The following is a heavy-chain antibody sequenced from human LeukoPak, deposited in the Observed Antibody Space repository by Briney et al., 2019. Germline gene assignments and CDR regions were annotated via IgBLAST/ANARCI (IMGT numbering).Heavy chain of an antibody. D-gene: IGHD2-2*01. Sequence: SETLSLTCTVSDGSISSYYWRWIRQPAGKGLEWIGRIYTSGSTNYNPSLKSRVTMSVDTSKNQFSLKLSSVTAADTAVYYCAGTLGYCSSTSCLSYYYYYGMDVWGQGTTVTVSS. V-gene: IGHV4-4*07. CDR2: IYTSGST. CDR3: AGTLGYCSSTSCLSYYYYYGMDV. J-gene: IGHJ6*02. CDR1: DGSISSYY.